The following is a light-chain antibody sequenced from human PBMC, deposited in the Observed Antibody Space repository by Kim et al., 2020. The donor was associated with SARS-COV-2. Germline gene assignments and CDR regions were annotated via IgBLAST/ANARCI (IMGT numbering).Light chain of an antibody. J-gene: IGLJ3*02. V-gene: IGLV10-54*01. CDR1: NNNVGNQG. CDR2: RDN. Sequence: LTQPPSVSKGLRQTATLTCTGNNNNVGNQGAAWLQQHQGHPPKLLSYRDNDLPSGISERLSASRSGNTASLTISGLQPEDEADYYCSAWDISLNAWVFGGGTQLTVL. CDR3: SAWDISLNAWV.